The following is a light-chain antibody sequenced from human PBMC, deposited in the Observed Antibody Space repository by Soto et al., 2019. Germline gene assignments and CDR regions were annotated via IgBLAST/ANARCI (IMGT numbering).Light chain of an antibody. CDR1: SGSTASNF. CDR3: QSYDRSNVV. J-gene: IGLJ3*02. V-gene: IGLV6-57*02. Sequence: NFMLTQPHSVSESPGKTVTISCTGSSGSTASNFVQWLQQRPGGAATAVIYEDHQRPSGVPDRFSGSIDSSSNSASLTFSGLKTEDEADYYCQSYDRSNVVFGGGTKLTVL. CDR2: EDH.